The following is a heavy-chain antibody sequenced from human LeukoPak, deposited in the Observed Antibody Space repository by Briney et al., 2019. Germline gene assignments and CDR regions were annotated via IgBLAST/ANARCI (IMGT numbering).Heavy chain of an antibody. CDR3: ARERFIYYGSGSHGDY. D-gene: IGHD3-10*01. V-gene: IGHV1-18*01. CDR2: ISAYNGNT. Sequence: ASVKVSCKASGYTFTSYGISWVRQAPGQGLEWMGWISAYNGNTNYAQKLQGRVTMTTDTSMSTAYMELRSLRSDDTAVYYCARERFIYYGSGSHGDYWGQGTLVTVSS. CDR1: GYTFTSYG. J-gene: IGHJ4*02.